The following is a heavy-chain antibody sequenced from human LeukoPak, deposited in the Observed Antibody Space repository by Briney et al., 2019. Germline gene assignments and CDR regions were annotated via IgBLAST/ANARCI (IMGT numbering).Heavy chain of an antibody. CDR2: ISAYNGNT. J-gene: IGHJ5*02. D-gene: IGHD6-13*01. V-gene: IGHV1-18*01. CDR1: GYTFTSYG. Sequence: ASVKVSCKASGYTFTSYGISWVLQAPGQGLEWMGWISAYNGNTNYAQKLQGRVTMTTDTSTSTAYMELRSLRSDDTAVYYCARYIAAAGRGNWFDPWGQGTLVTVSS. CDR3: ARYIAAAGRGNWFDP.